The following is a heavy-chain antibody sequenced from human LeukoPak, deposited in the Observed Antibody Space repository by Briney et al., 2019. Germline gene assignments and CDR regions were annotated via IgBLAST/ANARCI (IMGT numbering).Heavy chain of an antibody. CDR3: ARHSLKLVDADFDY. D-gene: IGHD3-16*02. V-gene: IGHV4-59*08. J-gene: IGHJ4*02. Sequence: SETLSLTCSVSGGSISSYHWGWIRQPPGKGLEWIGYIYYGGRTNYNPSLKSRVTISVDTSKNQVSLTVSSVTAADTAIYYCARHSLKLVDADFDYWGQGTLVTVSS. CDR2: IYYGGRT. CDR1: GGSISSYH.